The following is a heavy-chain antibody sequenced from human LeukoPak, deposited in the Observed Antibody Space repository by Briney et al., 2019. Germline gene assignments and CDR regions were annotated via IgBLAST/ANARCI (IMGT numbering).Heavy chain of an antibody. Sequence: QPGGSLRLSCAASGFTVSSNYMSWVRQAPGKGLEWVSIIYSGGSTYYADSVKGRFTISRDNPKNTLYLQMNTLGAEDTAVYYCARDYYGSGSYEWGQGTLVTVSS. D-gene: IGHD3-10*01. CDR3: ARDYYGSGSYE. CDR1: GFTVSSNY. J-gene: IGHJ4*02. V-gene: IGHV3-53*01. CDR2: IYSGGST.